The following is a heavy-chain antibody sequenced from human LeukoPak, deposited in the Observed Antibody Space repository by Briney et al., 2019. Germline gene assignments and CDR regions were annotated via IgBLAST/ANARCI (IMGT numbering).Heavy chain of an antibody. J-gene: IGHJ4*02. CDR3: ARRRDSGGHFSFDY. CDR1: GGSISNYY. CDR2: IYSSGTT. D-gene: IGHD3-22*01. Sequence: SETLSLTCNVSGGSISNYYWTWIRQPAGKGLEWIGRIYSSGTTTYNPSLKSRVTISVDTSNNQFSLKLNSVTAADTAVYFCARRRDSGGHFSFDYWGQGILVIVSS. V-gene: IGHV4-4*07.